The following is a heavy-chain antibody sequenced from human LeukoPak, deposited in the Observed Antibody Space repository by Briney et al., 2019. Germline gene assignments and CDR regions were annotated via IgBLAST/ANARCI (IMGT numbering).Heavy chain of an antibody. Sequence: SVKVSCKASGGTFSSYAISWVRQAPGQGLEWMGRIIPILGIANYAQKFQGRVTITADKSTSTAYMELSSLRSEDTAVYYCARDGDGYNFPLETYYYGMDVWGQGTTVTVSS. CDR1: GGTFSSYA. V-gene: IGHV1-69*04. D-gene: IGHD5-24*01. CDR2: IIPILGIA. J-gene: IGHJ6*02. CDR3: ARDGDGYNFPLETYYYGMDV.